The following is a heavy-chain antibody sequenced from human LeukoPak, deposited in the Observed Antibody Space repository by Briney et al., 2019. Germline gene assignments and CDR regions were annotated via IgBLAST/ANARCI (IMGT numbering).Heavy chain of an antibody. Sequence: ASVKVSCKAFGYTFTNFAMHWVRQAPGQRPESMGRINTDNGNTKYSQHFQGRVTITRDATASTAYMELSSLRSEDTAVYYCARDDGRTWYLKYWGQGTLVTVSS. CDR3: ARDDGRTWYLKY. D-gene: IGHD6-13*01. J-gene: IGHJ4*02. V-gene: IGHV1-3*04. CDR1: GYTFTNFA. CDR2: INTDNGNT.